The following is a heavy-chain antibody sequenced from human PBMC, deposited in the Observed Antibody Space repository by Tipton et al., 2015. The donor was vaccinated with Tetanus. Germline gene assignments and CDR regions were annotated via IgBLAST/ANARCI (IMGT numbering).Heavy chain of an antibody. D-gene: IGHD2-21*01. V-gene: IGHV3-15*07. CDR1: GLFFKNDW. Sequence: SLRLSCATSGLFFKNDWMNWVRQAPGKGLEWVGRIKSETASGTTDYAARVKDRFSISRDDSKNTLFLHKNSLKDEDTHVDYCTTSGIVGSGSRVVYWGRGTLFSVSP. CDR3: TTSGIVGSGSRVVY. J-gene: IGHJ4*02. CDR2: IKSETASGTT.